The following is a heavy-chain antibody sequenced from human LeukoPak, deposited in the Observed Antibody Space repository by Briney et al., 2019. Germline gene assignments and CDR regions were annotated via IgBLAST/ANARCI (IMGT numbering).Heavy chain of an antibody. Sequence: SETLSLTCALSGYSISSGYSWGWIRQPPGKGLEWIGTIYQSGSTYYNPSLKSRVTISVDTSKNQFSLKPSSVTAADTAVYYCARHRSGSGSYLYYFDYWGQGTLVSVSS. CDR1: GYSISSGYS. CDR2: IYQSGST. CDR3: ARHRSGSGSYLYYFDY. D-gene: IGHD1-26*01. V-gene: IGHV4-38-2*01. J-gene: IGHJ4*02.